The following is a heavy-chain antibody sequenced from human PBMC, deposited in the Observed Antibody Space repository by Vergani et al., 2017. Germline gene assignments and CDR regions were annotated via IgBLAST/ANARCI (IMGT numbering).Heavy chain of an antibody. CDR3: ARISSNLAGANPIYGDY. CDR1: GFSLSNARMG. CDR2: IFSNDEK. J-gene: IGHJ4*02. V-gene: IGHV2-26*01. Sequence: QVTLKESGPVLVQPTETLTLTCTVSGFSLSNARMGVSWIRQPPGKALEWLAHIFSNDEKSYSTSLKSRLTISKDTSKSQVVLTMTNMDPVDTATYYCARISSNLAGANPIYGDYWGQGTLVTVSS. D-gene: IGHD3-16*01.